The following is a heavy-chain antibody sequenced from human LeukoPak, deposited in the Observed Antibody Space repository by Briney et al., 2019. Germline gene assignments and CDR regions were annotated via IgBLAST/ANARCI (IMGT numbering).Heavy chain of an antibody. Sequence: PGGSLRLSCAASGFTFSSYAMSWVRQAPGKGLKWVSAISGSGGSTYYADSVKGRFTISRDNSKNTLYLQMNSLRAEDTAVYYCAKAVPYYYDSSGYPFDYWGQGTLVTVSS. CDR1: GFTFSSYA. CDR3: AKAVPYYYDSSGYPFDY. D-gene: IGHD3-22*01. J-gene: IGHJ4*02. V-gene: IGHV3-23*01. CDR2: ISGSGGST.